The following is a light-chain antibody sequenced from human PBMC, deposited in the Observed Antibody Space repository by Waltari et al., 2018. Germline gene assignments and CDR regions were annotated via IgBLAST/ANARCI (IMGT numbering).Light chain of an antibody. Sequence: DIVMTQSPDSLAVSLGERATINCKSGQSVLYSSNNKDYLACYQPKPGQPPKLLFYWASTRESGVPDRFSGSGSGTDFTLTISSLQAEDVAVYYCQQYHSFPYTFGQGTKLEIK. CDR3: QQYHSFPYT. V-gene: IGKV4-1*01. CDR2: WAS. J-gene: IGKJ2*01. CDR1: QSVLYSSNNKDY.